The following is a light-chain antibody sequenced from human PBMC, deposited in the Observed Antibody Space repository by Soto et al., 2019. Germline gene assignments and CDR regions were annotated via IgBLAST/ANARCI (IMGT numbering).Light chain of an antibody. Sequence: EIVMTQSPATLSVSPGERATLSCRASQSVSSNLAWFQQKPGQAPRLLIYDASTRATGIPARFSGSGSGTEFTLTISSLQSEDFAVYYCHQYNDWPPMWTFGQGNKVEIK. V-gene: IGKV3-15*01. CDR2: DAS. CDR1: QSVSSN. J-gene: IGKJ1*01. CDR3: HQYNDWPPMWT.